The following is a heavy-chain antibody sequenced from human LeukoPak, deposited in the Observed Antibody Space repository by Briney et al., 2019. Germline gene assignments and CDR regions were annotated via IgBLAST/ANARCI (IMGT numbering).Heavy chain of an antibody. CDR1: GITFSSSG. CDR3: ARAMT. CDR2: LSGSGGRV. V-gene: IGHV3-23*01. Sequence: GGSLRLSCAASGITFSSSGMSWVRQAPGKGLEWVSSLSGSGGRVYYADSVKGRFTVSRDNSKNTLYLQMNSLRAEDTAVYYCARAMTWGQGTLVSVSS. J-gene: IGHJ5*02.